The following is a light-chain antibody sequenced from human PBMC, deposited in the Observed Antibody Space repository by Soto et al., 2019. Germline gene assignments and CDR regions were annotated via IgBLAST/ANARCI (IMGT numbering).Light chain of an antibody. CDR2: DAS. CDR3: QQYNDWPPT. J-gene: IGKJ1*01. V-gene: IGKV3-11*01. Sequence: EIVMTQSPGTLSVSPGERATLSCRASQSVSSYLAWYQQKPGQAPRLLIYDASNRATGIPARFSGSGSGTDFTLTISSLEPEDFAVYYCQQYNDWPPTFGQGTKVDIK. CDR1: QSVSSY.